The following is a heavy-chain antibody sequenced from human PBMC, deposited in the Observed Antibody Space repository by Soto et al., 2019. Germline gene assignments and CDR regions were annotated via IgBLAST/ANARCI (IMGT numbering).Heavy chain of an antibody. CDR1: GGSISSGDYY. Sequence: PAETLSLTCTVSGGSISSGDYYWSCIRQPPGKGLEWIGYIYYSGSTYYNPSLKSRVTISVDTSKNQFSLKLSSVTAADTAVYYCARAYIVVVPAASNWFDPWGQGTLVTVSS. CDR2: IYYSGST. J-gene: IGHJ5*02. D-gene: IGHD2-2*01. CDR3: ARAYIVVVPAASNWFDP. V-gene: IGHV4-30-4*01.